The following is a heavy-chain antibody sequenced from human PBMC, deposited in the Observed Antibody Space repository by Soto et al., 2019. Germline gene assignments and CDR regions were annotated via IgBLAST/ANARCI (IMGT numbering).Heavy chain of an antibody. V-gene: IGHV3-23*01. D-gene: IGHD3-22*01. J-gene: IGHJ4*02. CDR2: ISGSGGST. CDR3: AKSPVVVIRVGYFDY. Sequence: GGSLRLSCAASGFTFSSYAMSWVRQAPGKGLEWVSAISGSGGSTYYADSVKGRFTISRDNSKNTLYLQMNSLRAEDTAVYYCAKSPVVVIRVGYFDYWGQGTLVTVSS. CDR1: GFTFSSYA.